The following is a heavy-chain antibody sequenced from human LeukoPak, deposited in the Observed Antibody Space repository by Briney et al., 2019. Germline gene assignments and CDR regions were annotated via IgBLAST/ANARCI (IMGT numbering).Heavy chain of an antibody. CDR2: IYYSGST. CDR3: ARDYGSGRGDAFDI. J-gene: IGHJ3*02. V-gene: IGHV4-59*12. D-gene: IGHD3-10*01. Sequence: SETLSLTCTVSGGSISSYYWSWIRQPPGKGLEWIGYIYYSGSTNYNPSLKSRVTISVDTSKNQFSLKLSSVTAADTAVYYCARDYGSGRGDAFDIWGQGTMVTVSS. CDR1: GGSISSYY.